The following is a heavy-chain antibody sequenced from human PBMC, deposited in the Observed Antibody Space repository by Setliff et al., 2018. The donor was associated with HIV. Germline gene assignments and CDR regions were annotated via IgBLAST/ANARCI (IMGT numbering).Heavy chain of an antibody. CDR3: VRSRVKVDWFDP. CDR1: GFTVSSNY. CDR2: IYTGSST. J-gene: IGHJ5*02. Sequence: GGSLRLSCAASGFTVSSNYMSWVRQAPGKGLEWVSVIYTGSSTYYTDSVKGRFTISRDNSKNTLYLQMSSLRAEDTAVYYCVRSRVKVDWFDPWGQGTLVTVSS. D-gene: IGHD2-15*01. V-gene: IGHV3-53*01.